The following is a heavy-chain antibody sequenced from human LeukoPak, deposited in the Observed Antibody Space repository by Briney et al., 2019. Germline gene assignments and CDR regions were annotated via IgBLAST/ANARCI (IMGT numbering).Heavy chain of an antibody. CDR3: AKGPAEYFDY. D-gene: IGHD1-14*01. J-gene: IGHJ4*02. CDR2: ISYDGSNK. Sequence: GGSLRLSCAASGFTFSSYGMHWVRQAPGKGLEWVAVISYDGSNKYYADSVKGRFTISRDNSKNTLYLQMNSLRAEDTAVYYCAKGPAEYFDYWGQGTLVTVSS. CDR1: GFTFSSYG. V-gene: IGHV3-30*18.